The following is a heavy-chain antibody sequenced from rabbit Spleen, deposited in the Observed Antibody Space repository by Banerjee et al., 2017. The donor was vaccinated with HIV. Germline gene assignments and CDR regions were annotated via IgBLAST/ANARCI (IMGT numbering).Heavy chain of an antibody. J-gene: IGHJ4*01. Sequence: QEQLEESGGGLVKPEGSLTLTCKASGFSFSDRDVMCWVRQAPGKGLEWIGCINTATGKAVYASWAKGRFTISKTSSTTVTLQMTSLTAADTATYFCARDLLGVIGWNFYLWGPGTLVTVS. CDR2: INTATGKA. D-gene: IGHD1-1*01. V-gene: IGHV1S45*01. CDR1: GFSFSDRDV. CDR3: ARDLLGVIGWNFYL.